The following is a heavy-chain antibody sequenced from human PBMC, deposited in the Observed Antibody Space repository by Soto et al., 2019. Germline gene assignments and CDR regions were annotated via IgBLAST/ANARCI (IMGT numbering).Heavy chain of an antibody. D-gene: IGHD3-10*01. CDR2: INPNSGGT. J-gene: IGHJ5*02. Sequence: GASVKVSCKASGYTFTGYYMHWVRQAPGQGLEWMGWINPNSGGTNYAQKFQGWVTMTRDTSISTAYMELSRLRSDDTAVYYCARGPPYYYGSGSYYNMNWFEPWGQGTLVTVSS. V-gene: IGHV1-2*04. CDR1: GYTFTGYY. CDR3: ARGPPYYYGSGSYYNMNWFEP.